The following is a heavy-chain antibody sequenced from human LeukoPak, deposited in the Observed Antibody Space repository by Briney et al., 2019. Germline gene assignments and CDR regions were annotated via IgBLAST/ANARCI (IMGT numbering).Heavy chain of an antibody. D-gene: IGHD3-3*01. Sequence: GGSLRLSSAASGFTFSNYAMSWVRQAPGKGLEWVSAISGSGGSTYYADSVKGRFTISRDNSKNTLYLQMNSLRAEDTALYYCARVVYDFWSAYDYWGQGTLVTVSS. CDR3: ARVVYDFWSAYDY. CDR2: ISGSGGST. CDR1: GFTFSNYA. V-gene: IGHV3-23*01. J-gene: IGHJ4*02.